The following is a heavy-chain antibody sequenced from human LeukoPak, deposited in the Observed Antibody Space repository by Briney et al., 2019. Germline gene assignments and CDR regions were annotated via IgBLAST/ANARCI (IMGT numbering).Heavy chain of an antibody. D-gene: IGHD3-10*01. Sequence: SETLSLTCTVSGGSISSYYWSWIRQPPGKGLEWIGYIYYSGSTNYNPSPKSRVTISVDTSKNQFSLKLSSVTAADTAVYYCARSTYGSGSYKIDYWGQGTLVTVSS. CDR2: IYYSGST. CDR3: ARSTYGSGSYKIDY. CDR1: GGSISSYY. V-gene: IGHV4-59*01. J-gene: IGHJ4*02.